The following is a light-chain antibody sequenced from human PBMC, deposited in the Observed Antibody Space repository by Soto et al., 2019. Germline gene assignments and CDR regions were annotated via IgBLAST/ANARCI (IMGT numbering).Light chain of an antibody. Sequence: EIVMTQSPATLSVSPGERATLSCRASQSVSSNLAWYQQKPGQAPRLLIYVASTRATGIPARFSGSGSGTEFPLTISSLQSEDFPVYYCQQYNNWPSITFGQGTRLAIK. CDR3: QQYNNWPSIT. J-gene: IGKJ5*01. V-gene: IGKV3-15*01. CDR2: VAS. CDR1: QSVSSN.